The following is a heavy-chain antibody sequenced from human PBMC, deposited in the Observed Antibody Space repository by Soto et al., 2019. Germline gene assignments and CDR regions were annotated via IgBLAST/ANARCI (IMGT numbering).Heavy chain of an antibody. Sequence: ASVKVSCKASGYTFTSYYMHWVRQAPGQGLEWMGIINPSGGSTSYAQKFQGRVTMTRDTSTSTVHMELSSLRSEDTAVYYCARYRIDLYSSASPNWFDPWRQGTLVTVSS. CDR2: INPSGGST. J-gene: IGHJ5*02. V-gene: IGHV1-46*01. D-gene: IGHD6-6*01. CDR3: ARYRIDLYSSASPNWFDP. CDR1: GYTFTSYY.